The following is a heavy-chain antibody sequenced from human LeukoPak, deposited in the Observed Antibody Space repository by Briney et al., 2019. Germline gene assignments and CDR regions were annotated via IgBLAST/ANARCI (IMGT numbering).Heavy chain of an antibody. Sequence: PSETLSLTCTVSGGSISSYYWSWIRQPPGKGLEWIGYIYYRGSTNYNPSLKSRVTISVDTSKNQFSLKLSSVTAADTAVYYCVRRLVGLGFDYWGQGTLVTVSS. CDR3: VRRLVGLGFDY. CDR2: IYYRGST. CDR1: GGSISSYY. V-gene: IGHV4-59*08. D-gene: IGHD6-19*01. J-gene: IGHJ4*02.